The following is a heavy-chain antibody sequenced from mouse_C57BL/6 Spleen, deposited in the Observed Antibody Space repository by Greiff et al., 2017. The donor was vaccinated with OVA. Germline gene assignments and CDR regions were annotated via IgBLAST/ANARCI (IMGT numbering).Heavy chain of an antibody. CDR1: GFNIKDYY. J-gene: IGHJ2*01. D-gene: IGHD1-1*01. V-gene: IGHV14-2*01. Sequence: VQLQQSGAELVKPGASVKLSCTASGFNIKDYYMHWVKQRTEQGLEWIGRIDPEDGETKYAPKFQGKATITADTSSNTAYLQHSSRTSEDTAVYYCSRPTVVADYFDYWGQGTTLTVSS. CDR2: IDPEDGET. CDR3: SRPTVVADYFDY.